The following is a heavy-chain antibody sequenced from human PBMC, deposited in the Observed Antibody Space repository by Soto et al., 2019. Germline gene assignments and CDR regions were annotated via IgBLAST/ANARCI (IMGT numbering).Heavy chain of an antibody. CDR1: GFTFSSYA. J-gene: IGHJ5*02. CDR3: AKLWVFLGAWFGP. V-gene: IGHV3-23*01. CDR2: ILSSGGDT. D-gene: IGHD2-21*01. Sequence: GGALRLSCAAYGFTFSSYAMSWVRPAPGKGLEWVSTILSSGGDTYYADSVTGRFTISRDNSKNTLYLQMNSLRAVDTAVYYCAKLWVFLGAWFGPWGQGTLVTVSS.